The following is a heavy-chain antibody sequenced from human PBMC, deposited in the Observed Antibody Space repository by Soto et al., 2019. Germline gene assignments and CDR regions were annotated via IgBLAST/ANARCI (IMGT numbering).Heavy chain of an antibody. CDR2: ISSSSSYT. CDR1: GFTFSDYY. D-gene: IGHD2-2*01. V-gene: IGHV3-11*06. J-gene: IGHJ6*02. CDR3: ARVSTRHDAPYYYGMDV. Sequence: QVQLVESGGGLVKPGGSLRLSCAASGFTFSDYYMSWIRQAPGKGLEWVSYISSSSSYTNYADSVKGRFTISRDNAKNSLYLQMNRLRAEDPAVYYCARVSTRHDAPYYYGMDVWGQGTTVTVSS.